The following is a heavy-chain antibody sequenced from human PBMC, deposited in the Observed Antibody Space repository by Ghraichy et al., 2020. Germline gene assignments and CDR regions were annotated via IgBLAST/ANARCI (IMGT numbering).Heavy chain of an antibody. CDR3: ARVPDTYGRED. CDR1: GFSLYTSGMC. J-gene: IGHJ4*02. CDR2: IDWNNDK. D-gene: IGHD3-10*01. Sequence: TLSLTCNLSGFSLYTSGMCVSWIRQPPGKALEWLARIDWNNDKYYSTSLKTRLTISTGTSSRQVVLTMTNVDPVDTATYYCARVPDTYGREDWGQGTLVTVSS. V-gene: IGHV2-70*11.